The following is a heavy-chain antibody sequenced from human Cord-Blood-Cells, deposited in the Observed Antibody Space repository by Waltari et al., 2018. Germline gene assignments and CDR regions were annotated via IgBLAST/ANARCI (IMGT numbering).Heavy chain of an antibody. CDR3: ARDIERAELGIGY. CDR2: IKPNSGGT. V-gene: IGHV1-2*02. CDR1: GYTFTGYY. J-gene: IGHJ4*02. D-gene: IGHD7-27*01. Sequence: QVQLVQSGAEVKKPGASVKVSCKASGYTFTGYYMHWVRQAPGQGLEWMGCIKPNSGGTNYAQKFQGRVTMTRDTSISTACMELSRLRSDDTAVYYCARDIERAELGIGYWGQGTLVTVSS.